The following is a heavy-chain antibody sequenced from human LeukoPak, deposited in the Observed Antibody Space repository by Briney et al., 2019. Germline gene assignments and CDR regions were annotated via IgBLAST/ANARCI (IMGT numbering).Heavy chain of an antibody. CDR2: ICTSGRT. CDR3: ARGPHYDFWSGPGGGAFDI. CDR1: GGSISSGSYC. D-gene: IGHD3-3*01. J-gene: IGHJ3*02. V-gene: IGHV4-61*02. Sequence: SETLSLTCTVSGGSISSGSYCWSWIRQPAGKGLEWIGRICTSGRTNYNPSLKSRVTISADTSKIQFSLRLSSVTAADTAVYYCARGPHYDFWSGPGGGAFDIWGQGTMVTVSS.